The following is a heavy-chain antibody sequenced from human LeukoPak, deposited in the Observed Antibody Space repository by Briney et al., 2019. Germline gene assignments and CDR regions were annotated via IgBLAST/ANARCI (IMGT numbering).Heavy chain of an antibody. CDR3: ARESPWTVRGFDP. CDR1: GGSISSGGYS. J-gene: IGHJ5*02. V-gene: IGHV4-30-2*01. CDR2: IYHSGST. Sequence: PSQNLSLTCAVSGGSISSGGYSWSWIRQPPGKGLVWIGYIYHSGSTYYNPSLKSRVTISVDRSKNQFSLKLSSVTAADTAVYYCARESPWTVRGFDPWGQGTLVTVSS. D-gene: IGHD3-10*01.